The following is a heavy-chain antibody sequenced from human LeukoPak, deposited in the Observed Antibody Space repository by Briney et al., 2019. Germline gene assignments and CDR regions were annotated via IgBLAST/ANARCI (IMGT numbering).Heavy chain of an antibody. CDR1: GFTFSSYS. CDR2: ISSSSSTI. CDR3: ARGGRRYDYYYHMDV. V-gene: IGHV3-48*02. Sequence: GGSLRLSCAASGFTFSSYSMNWVRQAPGKGPEWISYISSSSSTIYYADSVKGRFTISRDNAKNSLYLQMSSLRDEDTAMYYCARGGRRYDYYYHMDVWGKGTTVTVSS. J-gene: IGHJ6*03.